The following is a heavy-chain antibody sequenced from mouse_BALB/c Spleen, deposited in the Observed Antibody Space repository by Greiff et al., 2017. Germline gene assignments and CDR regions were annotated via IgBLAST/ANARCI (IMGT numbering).Heavy chain of an antibody. V-gene: IGHV5-17*02. CDR2: ISSGSSTI. CDR1: GFTFSSFG. J-gene: IGHJ1*01. D-gene: IGHD1-2*01. Sequence: EVQLVESGGGLVQPGGSRKLSCAASGFTFSSFGMHWVRQAPEKGLEWVAYISSGSSTIYYADTVKGRFTISRDNPKNTLFLQMTSLRSEDTAMYYCARNYGSWYFDVWGAGTTVTVSS. CDR3: ARNYGSWYFDV.